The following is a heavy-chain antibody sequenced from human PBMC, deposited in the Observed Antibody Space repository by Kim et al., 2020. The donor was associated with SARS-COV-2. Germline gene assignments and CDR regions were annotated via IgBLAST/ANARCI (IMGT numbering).Heavy chain of an antibody. Sequence: GGSLRLSCAASGFTVSGHYMSWVRQAPGKGLEWVSVVYTGDKTNYADSVKGRFTTSRDSAKNTVYLQMNRLRVEDTAVYYCVRDRDDDYRYWDWGQGTLVTVSS. V-gene: IGHV3-53*01. CDR3: VRDRDDDYRYWD. J-gene: IGHJ4*02. D-gene: IGHD5-12*01. CDR1: GFTVSGHY. CDR2: VYTGDKT.